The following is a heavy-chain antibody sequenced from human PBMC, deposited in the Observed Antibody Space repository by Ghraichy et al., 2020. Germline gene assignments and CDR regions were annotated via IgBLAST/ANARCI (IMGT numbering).Heavy chain of an antibody. J-gene: IGHJ6*02. CDR2: IWYDGSNK. D-gene: IGHD3-22*01. CDR1: GFTFSSYG. CDR3: ARDPRYDSSGYYGMDV. V-gene: IGHV3-33*01. Sequence: LSLTCAASGFTFSSYGMHWVRQAPGKGLEWVAVIWYDGSNKYYADSVKDRFTISSDNSNNTLYLQMNSLRAEGTAVYYCARDPRYDSSGYYGMDVWGQGTTVTVSS.